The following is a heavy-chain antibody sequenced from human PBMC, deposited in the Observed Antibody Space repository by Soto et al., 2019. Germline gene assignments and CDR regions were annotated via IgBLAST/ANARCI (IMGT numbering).Heavy chain of an antibody. J-gene: IGHJ6*02. Sequence: GQLVESGGGLVQPGRSLRLSCAASGFTFDDYAMHWVRQAPGKGLEWVSGINWKSGSLGYADSVKGRFTISRDNAKNSLYLQMNSLRAEDTALYYCAKVVVAATQPQYYYYGMDVWGQGTTVTVSS. V-gene: IGHV3-9*01. CDR3: AKVVVAATQPQYYYYGMDV. CDR2: INWKSGSL. CDR1: GFTFDDYA. D-gene: IGHD2-15*01.